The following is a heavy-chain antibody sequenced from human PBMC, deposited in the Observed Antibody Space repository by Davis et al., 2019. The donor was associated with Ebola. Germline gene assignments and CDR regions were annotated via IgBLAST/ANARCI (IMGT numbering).Heavy chain of an antibody. Sequence: AASVKVSCKASGGTFSSYAISWVRQAPGQGLEWMGGIIPIFGTANYAQKFQGRVTITADKSTSTAYMELSSLRSEDTAVYYCARDQEWLGRYYYYYGMDVWGQGTTVTVSS. CDR1: GGTFSSYA. D-gene: IGHD6-19*01. CDR2: IIPIFGTA. J-gene: IGHJ6*02. CDR3: ARDQEWLGRYYYYYGMDV. V-gene: IGHV1-69*06.